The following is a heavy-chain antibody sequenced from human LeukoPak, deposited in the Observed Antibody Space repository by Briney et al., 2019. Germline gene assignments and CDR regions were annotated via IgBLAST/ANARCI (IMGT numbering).Heavy chain of an antibody. D-gene: IGHD6-6*01. Sequence: SVKVSCKASGGTFSSYAISWVRRAPGQGLEWMGGIIPIFGTANYAQKFQGRVTITTDESTSTAYMELSSLRSEDTAVYYCARAIAARPDYYYYMDVWGKGTTVTVSS. CDR3: ARAIAARPDYYYYMDV. CDR2: IIPIFGTA. CDR1: GGTFSSYA. J-gene: IGHJ6*03. V-gene: IGHV1-69*05.